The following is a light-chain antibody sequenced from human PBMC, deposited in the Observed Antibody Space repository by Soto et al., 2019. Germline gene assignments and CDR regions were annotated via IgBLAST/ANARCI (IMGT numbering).Light chain of an antibody. J-gene: IGLJ1*01. CDR2: DDS. Sequence: SYELTQPPSVSVAPGQTARITCGGTNIGSKPVHWYQQKPGQAPVLVVYDDSDRPSGMPERFSGSNSGNTATLTISRVEAGDEADYFCQVWDSSSDHLYVFGTGAKVTVL. V-gene: IGLV3-21*02. CDR3: QVWDSSSDHLYV. CDR1: NIGSKP.